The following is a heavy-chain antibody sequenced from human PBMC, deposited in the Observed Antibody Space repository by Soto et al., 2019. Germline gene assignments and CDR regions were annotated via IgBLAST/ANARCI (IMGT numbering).Heavy chain of an antibody. CDR2: IHHSGST. CDR3: ATIVVVASTMRDDAFDI. V-gene: IGHV4-34*01. CDR1: GGSFSGYY. Sequence: QVQLQQWGTGQLNSSETLSLTCAVNGGSFSGYYWSWIRQPPGKGLEWIGEIHHSGSTNYNPSLKSRVTISLDTSKNQFSLKLNSVTAADTAVYYCATIVVVASTMRDDAFDIWGQGTMVTVSS. D-gene: IGHD2-2*01. J-gene: IGHJ3*02.